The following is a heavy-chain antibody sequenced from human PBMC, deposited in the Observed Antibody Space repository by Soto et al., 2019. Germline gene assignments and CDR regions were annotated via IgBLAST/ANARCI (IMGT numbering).Heavy chain of an antibody. CDR2: FESGGSI. D-gene: IGHD3-3*02. V-gene: IGHV3-53*01. J-gene: IGHJ4*02. CDR3: ARAGVTPHFFDY. Sequence: LRLSCAASGFSVRTNYMSWVRQAPGKGLDWVSVFESGGSIYYADSVKGRFIISRDYAKNTVDLQMNSLRVEDTAVYYCARAGVTPHFFDYWGQGTLVTVSS. CDR1: GFSVRTNY.